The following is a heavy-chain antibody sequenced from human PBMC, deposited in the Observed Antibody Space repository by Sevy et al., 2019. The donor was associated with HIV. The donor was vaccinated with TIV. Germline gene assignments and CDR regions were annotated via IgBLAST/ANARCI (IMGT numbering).Heavy chain of an antibody. CDR1: GGSISSYY. D-gene: IGHD4-4*01. J-gene: IGHJ3*01. CDR2: FYYSWDT. Sequence: SETLSLTCTVSGGSISSYYWSWIRQPPGKGLEWIGYFYYSWDTDYNSSLKNRVTISVDKSKNQLSLRLSSVTAADTAVYYCARERYDSNWYGLESGNDALDVWGQGTLVTVSS. V-gene: IGHV4-59*01. CDR3: ARERYDSNWYGLESGNDALDV.